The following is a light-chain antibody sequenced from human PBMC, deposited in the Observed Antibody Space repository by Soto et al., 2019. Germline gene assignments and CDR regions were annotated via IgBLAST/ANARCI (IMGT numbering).Light chain of an antibody. V-gene: IGKV3-20*01. Sequence: EMVLTQSPGTLSLSPGERATLSCRASQSVSSNYLAWYQQKPGQAPRLLIYGASSRSTGIPDRFSGSGSGTDFTLTISRLEPEDVAVYYCQQYGSSPPLTFGGGTKVEIK. CDR2: GAS. J-gene: IGKJ4*01. CDR3: QQYGSSPPLT. CDR1: QSVSSNY.